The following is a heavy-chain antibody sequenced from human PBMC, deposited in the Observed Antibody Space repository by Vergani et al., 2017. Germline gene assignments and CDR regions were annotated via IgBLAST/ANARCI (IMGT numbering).Heavy chain of an antibody. V-gene: IGHV3-30*07. CDR3: ARDGGAGTIYYGMDV. D-gene: IGHD1-7*01. CDR1: GFTFSSYA. CDR2: IWYDGSNK. Sequence: VQLLESGGGLVQPGGSLRLSCAASGFTFSSYAMHWVRQAPGKGLEWVAVIWYDGSNKYYADSVKGRFTISRDNSKNTLYLQMNSLRAEDTAVYYCARDGGAGTIYYGMDVWGQGTTVTVSS. J-gene: IGHJ6*02.